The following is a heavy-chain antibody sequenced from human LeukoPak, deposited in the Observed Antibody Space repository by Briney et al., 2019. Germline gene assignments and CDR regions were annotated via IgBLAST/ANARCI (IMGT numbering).Heavy chain of an antibody. CDR1: GDSISSYY. CDR3: ARHYYDRSGYFLGFDY. D-gene: IGHD3-22*01. V-gene: IGHV4-59*08. J-gene: IGHJ4*02. CDR2: IYYSGST. Sequence: KPSETLSLTCTVSGDSISSYYWSWIRQPPGKGLEWIGYIYYSGSTNYNPSLKSRVTISVDTSKNQFPLKLSSVTAADTAVYYCARHYYDRSGYFLGFDYWGQGTLVTVSS.